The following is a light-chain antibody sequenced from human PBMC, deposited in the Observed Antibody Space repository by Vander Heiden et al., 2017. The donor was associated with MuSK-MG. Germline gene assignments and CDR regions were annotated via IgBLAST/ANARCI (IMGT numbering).Light chain of an antibody. J-gene: IGKJ5*01. Sequence: AIHLTYSPSAMSASIGDRVTITCRSSHGITSALAWYQQKAFKPPNLLIYDVSTLKDGVPSRFSGAGSGTHFTLTISSLHPEDSGTYFCQQFDTYPLTFGHGTRLEI. V-gene: IGKV1-13*02. CDR3: QQFDTYPLT. CDR2: DVS. CDR1: HGITSA.